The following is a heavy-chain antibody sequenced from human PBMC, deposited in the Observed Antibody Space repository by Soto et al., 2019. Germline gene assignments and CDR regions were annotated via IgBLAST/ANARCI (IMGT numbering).Heavy chain of an antibody. CDR1: GYTFTSYY. CDR3: AGYDYIGYYFDY. Sequence: ASVKVSCKASGYTFTSYYMHWVRQAPGQGLEWMGIINPSGGSTSYAQKFQGRVTMTRDTSTTTVYMELSSLKSEDTAVYYCAGYDYIGYYFDYWGQGTLVTVSS. J-gene: IGHJ4*02. CDR2: INPSGGST. V-gene: IGHV1-46*01. D-gene: IGHD4-4*01.